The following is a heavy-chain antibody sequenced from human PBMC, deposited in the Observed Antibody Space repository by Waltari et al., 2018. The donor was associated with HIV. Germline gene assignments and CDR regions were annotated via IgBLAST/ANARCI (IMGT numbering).Heavy chain of an antibody. V-gene: IGHV3-33*01. J-gene: IGHJ4*02. CDR3: ARKYSSSWGAPFDY. CDR1: GFTLSSYG. CDR2: IWYDGSKK. D-gene: IGHD6-13*01. Sequence: QVQLVESGGDVVQPGRSLRLSCATSGFTLSSYGMHWVRQAPGKGLEWVTVIWYDGSKKYYADSVKGRFTISRDNSKNTLYLQMNSLRIEDTAVYYCARKYSSSWGAPFDYWGQGTLVTVSS.